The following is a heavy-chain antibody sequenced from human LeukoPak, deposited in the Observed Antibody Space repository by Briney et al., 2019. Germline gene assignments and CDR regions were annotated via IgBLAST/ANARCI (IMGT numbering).Heavy chain of an antibody. J-gene: IGHJ4*02. CDR3: ARAGGTTVTTHDY. Sequence: SETLSLTCTVSGGSISSYYWSWIRQPPGKGLEWIGYIYCSGSTNYNPSLKSRVTISVDTSKNQFSLKLSSVTAADTAVYYCARAGGTTVTTHDYWGQGTLVTVSS. V-gene: IGHV4-59*01. CDR2: IYCSGST. CDR1: GGSISSYY. D-gene: IGHD4-17*01.